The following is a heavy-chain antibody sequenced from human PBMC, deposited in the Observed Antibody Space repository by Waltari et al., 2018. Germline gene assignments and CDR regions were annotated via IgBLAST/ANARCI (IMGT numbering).Heavy chain of an antibody. CDR1: GYTITELS. CDR2: FDPEDGET. V-gene: IGHV1-24*01. CDR3: ATEGSGSYGDAFDI. Sequence: QVQLVQSGAEVKKPGASVKVACKVSGYTITELSMHWVRQAPGKGLEWMGGFDPEDGETIYAQKFQCRVTMTEDTSTDTAYMELSSLRSEDTAVYYCATEGSGSYGDAFDIWGQGTMVTVSS. D-gene: IGHD1-26*01. J-gene: IGHJ3*02.